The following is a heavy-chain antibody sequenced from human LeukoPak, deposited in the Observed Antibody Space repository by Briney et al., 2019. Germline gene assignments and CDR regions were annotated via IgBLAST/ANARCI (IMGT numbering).Heavy chain of an antibody. CDR1: GYTFTSYY. V-gene: IGHV1-46*01. CDR3: AIGSYGGKWSDY. J-gene: IGHJ4*02. CDR2: INPSGGST. Sequence: ASVKVSCKASGYTFTSYYLHWVRQAPGQGLEWMGIINPSGGSTSYAQKFQGRVTMTRDTSTSTVYMFLSSLRSEDTAVYYCAIGSYGGKWSDYWGQGTLVTVSS. D-gene: IGHD4-23*01.